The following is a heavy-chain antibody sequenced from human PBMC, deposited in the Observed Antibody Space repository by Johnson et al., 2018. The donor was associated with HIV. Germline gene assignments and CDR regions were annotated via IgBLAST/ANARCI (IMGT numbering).Heavy chain of an antibody. J-gene: IGHJ3*02. V-gene: IGHV3-30*18. CDR2: ISYDGSNN. CDR1: ASTFSSYP. Sequence: HVQSVESGGGVVQPGTSLRLPRAAPASTFSSYPMHWFRHAPGSGLASAAVISYDGSNNYYADSVKRRLHISRDNSKKTLYLQMNSLRAEHTAVYYCAKDARTRWELEPDAFDIWGQGTMVTVSS. D-gene: IGHD1-26*01. CDR3: AKDARTRWELEPDAFDI.